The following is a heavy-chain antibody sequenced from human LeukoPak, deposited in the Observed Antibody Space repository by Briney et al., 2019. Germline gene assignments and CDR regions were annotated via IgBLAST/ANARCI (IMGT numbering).Heavy chain of an antibody. D-gene: IGHD2-15*01. CDR2: INPNSGGT. Sequence: ASVKVSCKASGYTFTGYYMHWVRQAPGQGPEWMGWINPNSGGTNYAQKFQGRVTMTRDTSISTAYMELSRLRSDDTAVYYCARENPAAKGYCFDYWGQGTLVTVSS. V-gene: IGHV1-2*02. J-gene: IGHJ4*02. CDR1: GYTFTGYY. CDR3: ARENPAAKGYCFDY.